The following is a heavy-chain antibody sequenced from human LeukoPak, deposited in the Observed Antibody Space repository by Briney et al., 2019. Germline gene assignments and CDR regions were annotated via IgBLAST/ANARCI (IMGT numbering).Heavy chain of an antibody. Sequence: GGSLSLSCAASGFTVSSNYMSWVRQAPGQGLEWVSVIYSGGSTYYADSVKGRFTISRDNSKNTLYLQMNSLRAEDTAVYYCAREGDYYDSSATDAFDIWGQGTMVTVSS. CDR1: GFTVSSNY. CDR3: AREGDYYDSSATDAFDI. D-gene: IGHD3-22*01. CDR2: IYSGGST. V-gene: IGHV3-53*01. J-gene: IGHJ3*02.